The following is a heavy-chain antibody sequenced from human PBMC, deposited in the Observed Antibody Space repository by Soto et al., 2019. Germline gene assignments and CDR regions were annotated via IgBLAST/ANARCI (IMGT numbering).Heavy chain of an antibody. CDR3: ARHSCSSTSCYAGVDY. D-gene: IGHD2-2*01. J-gene: IGHJ4*02. Sequence: PSETLSLTCTVSGGSISSYYWSWIRQPPGKGLEWIGYIYYSGSTNYNPSIKSRITISVDTSKNQFSLKLSSVTAADTAVYYCARHSCSSTSCYAGVDYWGQGTLVTVSS. CDR2: IYYSGST. V-gene: IGHV4-59*08. CDR1: GGSISSYY.